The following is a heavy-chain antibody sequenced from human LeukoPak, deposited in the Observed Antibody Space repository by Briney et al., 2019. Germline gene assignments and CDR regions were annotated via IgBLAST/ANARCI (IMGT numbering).Heavy chain of an antibody. CDR2: ISSRSSAI. Sequence: PGGSLRLSCAASGFTFSNYNMNWVRHAPGKGLEWVSYISSRSSAIYYADSVKGRFTISRDNAENSLSLQMNSLRDEDTAVYLCASNHGSGWYVGEYWGQGILVTVSS. J-gene: IGHJ4*02. D-gene: IGHD6-19*01. CDR3: ASNHGSGWYVGEY. CDR1: GFTFSNYN. V-gene: IGHV3-48*02.